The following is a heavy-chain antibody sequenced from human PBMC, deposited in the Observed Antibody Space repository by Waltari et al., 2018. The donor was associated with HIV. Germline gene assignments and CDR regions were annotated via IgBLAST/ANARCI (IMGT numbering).Heavy chain of an antibody. D-gene: IGHD1-26*01. Sequence: QVQLVESGGGVVPPGTSLTPSCAASGFSFRDYAMHWVRQPPGKGLEWVASVIYDGSNEDYADSVTGRFTVSRDNSKNTLYLQMDSLRPEDTAVYYCATNSGSYRQGWFDPWGQGTQVTVSS. CDR3: ATNSGSYRQGWFDP. CDR2: VIYDGSNE. V-gene: IGHV3-30*01. J-gene: IGHJ5*02. CDR1: GFSFRDYA.